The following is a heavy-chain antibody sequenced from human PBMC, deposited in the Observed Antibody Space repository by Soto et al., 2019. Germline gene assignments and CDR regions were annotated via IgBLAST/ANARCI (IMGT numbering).Heavy chain of an antibody. V-gene: IGHV1-3*01. D-gene: IGHD3-16*01. Sequence: ASVKVSCKASGGTFSSYAINWVRQAPGQRLEWMGWIIASNGTTKYSQKFQGRVTITRDTSASTAYMELSSLRSEDTAVYYCARGEFLSYDDYWGQGTLVSVSS. CDR1: GGTFSSYA. CDR3: ARGEFLSYDDY. J-gene: IGHJ4*02. CDR2: IIASNGTT.